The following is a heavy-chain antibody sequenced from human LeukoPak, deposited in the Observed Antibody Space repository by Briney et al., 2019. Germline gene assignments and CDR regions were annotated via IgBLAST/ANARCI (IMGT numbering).Heavy chain of an antibody. D-gene: IGHD3-3*01. Sequence: GGSLRLSCAPSGFTFSSYAMSWVRQAPGKGLEWVSAISGSGGSTYYADSVKGRFTISRDNSKNTLYLQMNSLRAEDTAVYYCAKATIFGVVTMYFDYWGQGTLVTVSS. V-gene: IGHV3-23*01. J-gene: IGHJ4*02. CDR3: AKATIFGVVTMYFDY. CDR1: GFTFSSYA. CDR2: ISGSGGST.